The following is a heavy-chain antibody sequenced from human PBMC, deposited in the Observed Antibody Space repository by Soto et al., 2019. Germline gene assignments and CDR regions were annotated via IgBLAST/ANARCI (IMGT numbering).Heavy chain of an antibody. CDR1: GGTFSSYA. CDR3: ARDSSGWSPSYYYGMDV. Sequence: QVQLVQSGAEVQKPGSSVKVSCKASGGTFSSYAISWVRQAPGQGLEWMGGIIPIFGTANYAQKFQGRVTITADESTSTAYMELSSLRSEDTAVYYCARDSSGWSPSYYYGMDVWGQGTTVTVSS. CDR2: IIPIFGTA. J-gene: IGHJ6*02. V-gene: IGHV1-69*01. D-gene: IGHD6-19*01.